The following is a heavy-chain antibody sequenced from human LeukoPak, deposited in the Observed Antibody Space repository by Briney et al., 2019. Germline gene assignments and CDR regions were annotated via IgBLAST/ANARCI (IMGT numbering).Heavy chain of an antibody. CDR1: GGSFSGYY. CDR2: INHSGST. D-gene: IGHD2-21*01. V-gene: IGHV4-34*01. J-gene: IGHJ5*02. CDR3: ARALGVIAPTS. Sequence: PSETLSLTCAVYGGSFSGYYGSWLRQPPGEGLEWIGEINHSGSTNYNPSLKSRVTISVDTSKNQFSLKLSSVTAADTAVYYCARALGVIAPTSWGQGTLVTVSS.